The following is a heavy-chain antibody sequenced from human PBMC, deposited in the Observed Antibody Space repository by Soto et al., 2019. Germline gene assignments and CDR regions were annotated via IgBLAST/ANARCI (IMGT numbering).Heavy chain of an antibody. Sequence: GGSLRLSCAASGFTFSNAWMSWVRQAPGKGLEWVGRIKSKTDGGTTDYAAPVKGRFTISRDDSKNTLYLQMNSLKTEDTAVYYCTTDRELERPVRRRSLNAFDIWGQGTMVTVSS. J-gene: IGHJ3*02. CDR3: TTDRELERPVRRRSLNAFDI. D-gene: IGHD1-1*01. V-gene: IGHV3-15*01. CDR2: IKSKTDGGTT. CDR1: GFTFSNAW.